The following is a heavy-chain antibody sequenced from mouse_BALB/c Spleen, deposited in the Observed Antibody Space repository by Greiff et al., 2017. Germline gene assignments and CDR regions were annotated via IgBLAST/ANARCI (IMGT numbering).Heavy chain of an antibody. CDR3: AITTDRDYAMDY. CDR2: IDPANGNT. V-gene: IGHV14-3*02. D-gene: IGHD1-1*01. CDR1: GFNIKDTY. J-gene: IGHJ4*01. Sequence: VQLQQSGAELVKPGASVKLSCTASGFNIKDTYMHWVKQRPEQGLEWIGRIDPANGNTKYDPKFQGKATITADTSSNTAYLQLSSLTSEDTAVYYCAITTDRDYAMDYWGQGTSVTVSS.